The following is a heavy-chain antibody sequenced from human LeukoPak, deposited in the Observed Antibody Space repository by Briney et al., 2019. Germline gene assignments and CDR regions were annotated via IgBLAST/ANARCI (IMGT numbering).Heavy chain of an antibody. Sequence: ASVKVSCKASGYTFTSYDINWVRQATGQGLEWMGWMNPNSGNTGYAQKFQGRVTITRNTSISTAYMELSSLRSEDTAVYYCATDRSGWSDAFDIWGQGTMVTVSS. CDR3: ATDRSGWSDAFDI. D-gene: IGHD6-19*01. CDR2: MNPNSGNT. J-gene: IGHJ3*02. V-gene: IGHV1-8*03. CDR1: GYTFTSYD.